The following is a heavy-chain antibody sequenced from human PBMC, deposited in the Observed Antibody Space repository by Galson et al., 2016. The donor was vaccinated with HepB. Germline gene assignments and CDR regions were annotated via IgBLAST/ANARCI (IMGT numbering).Heavy chain of an antibody. J-gene: IGHJ6*04. D-gene: IGHD1-26*01. CDR1: GFTFNNYG. CDR2: ISRSGDST. CDR3: VQGSTAPAV. V-gene: IGHV3-23*01. Sequence: SLRLSCAASGFTFNNYGMTWVRQAPGKGLEVVSSISRSGDSTDYADSVKGRFIISRDNSKNTLSLQMNSLRVEDTAVYYCVQGSTAPAVWGKGTTVIVSS.